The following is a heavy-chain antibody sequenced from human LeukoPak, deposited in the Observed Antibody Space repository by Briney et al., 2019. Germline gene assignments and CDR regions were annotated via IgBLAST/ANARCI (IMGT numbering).Heavy chain of an antibody. J-gene: IGHJ3*02. Sequence: PSQTLSLTCTVSGGSTSSGDCYWSWIRQPPGKGLEWIGYTYYSGSTYYNPSLKSRVTISVDTSKNQFSLKVTSVTAADTAVYYCAREDLGSAFDIWGQGTKVTVSS. V-gene: IGHV4-30-4*08. CDR2: TYYSGST. CDR3: AREDLGSAFDI. CDR1: GGSTSSGDCY.